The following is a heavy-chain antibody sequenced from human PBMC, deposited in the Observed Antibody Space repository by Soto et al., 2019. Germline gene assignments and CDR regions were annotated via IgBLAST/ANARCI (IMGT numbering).Heavy chain of an antibody. V-gene: IGHV1-69*01. J-gene: IGHJ3*02. Sequence: QVQLVQSGAEVKKPGSSVKVSCKASGGTFCSYAISWVRQVPGQGLEWMGGIIPIFGTANYAQKFQGRVTITSDESASTAYMELSCLTSEDTAVYYCASSYSSGSGYYAAFDIWGQGTLVTVSS. CDR3: ASSYSSGSGYYAAFDI. D-gene: IGHD3-22*01. CDR2: IIPIFGTA. CDR1: GGTFCSYA.